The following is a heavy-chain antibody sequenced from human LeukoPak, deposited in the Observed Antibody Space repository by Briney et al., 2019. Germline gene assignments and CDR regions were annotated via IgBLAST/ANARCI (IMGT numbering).Heavy chain of an antibody. CDR1: GFTFSSYA. CDR2: ISYDGSNK. D-gene: IGHD6-19*01. V-gene: IGHV3-30-3*01. CDR3: AREYSSGWYLFDY. J-gene: IGHJ4*02. Sequence: GGSLRLSCAASGFTFSSYAMHWVRQAPGKGLEWVAVISYDGSNKYYADSVKGRFTISRDNPKNTLYLQMNSLRAEDTAVYYCAREYSSGWYLFDYWGQGTLVTVSS.